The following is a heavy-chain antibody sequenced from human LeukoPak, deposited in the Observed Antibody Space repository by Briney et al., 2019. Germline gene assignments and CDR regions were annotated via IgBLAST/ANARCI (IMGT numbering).Heavy chain of an antibody. D-gene: IGHD3-3*01. Sequence: GGSLRLSCAASGFSFNTYGMHWVRQAPGKGLEWVAFIQYDGNNEFYADSVKGRFTISRDNSKNTLYLQMNSLRDDDTAVYYCARVFLERLTSGYFDNWGQGTLVTVS. CDR1: GFSFNTYG. CDR2: IQYDGNNE. J-gene: IGHJ4*02. CDR3: ARVFLERLTSGYFDN. V-gene: IGHV3-30*02.